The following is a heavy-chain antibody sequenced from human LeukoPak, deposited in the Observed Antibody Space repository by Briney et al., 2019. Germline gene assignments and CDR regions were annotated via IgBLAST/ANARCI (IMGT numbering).Heavy chain of an antibody. V-gene: IGHV3-7*03. CDR2: IKQDGSEK. CDR3: AREGVTIFGVLTYYFDY. D-gene: IGHD3-3*01. CDR1: GFTFSSYW. Sequence: GGSLRLSCAASGFTFSSYWMSWVRQAPGKGLEWVANIKQDGSEKYYVDSVKGRFTISRDNAKNSLYLQMNSLRAEDTALYYCAREGVTIFGVLTYYFDYWGQGTLVTVSS. J-gene: IGHJ4*02.